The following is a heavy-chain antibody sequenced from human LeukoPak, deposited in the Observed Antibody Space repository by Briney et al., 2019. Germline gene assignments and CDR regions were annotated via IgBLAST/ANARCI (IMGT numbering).Heavy chain of an antibody. J-gene: IGHJ4*02. CDR3: ARRSYDGAYFDY. CDR1: GXSISSNRYY. Sequence: SETLSLTCTVSGXSISSNRYYWGWVRQPPGKGLEWIGTIYYTGSTYYNPSLKSRVTISVDTSKNQFSLKLSSVTAADTAVYYCARRSYDGAYFDYWGQGTLVTVSS. CDR2: IYYTGST. D-gene: IGHD3-22*01. V-gene: IGHV4-39*01.